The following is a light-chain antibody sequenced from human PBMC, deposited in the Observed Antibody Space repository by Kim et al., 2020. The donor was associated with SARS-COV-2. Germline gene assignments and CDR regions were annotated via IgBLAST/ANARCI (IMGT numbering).Light chain of an antibody. CDR2: LEGSGSY. CDR3: ETWDSNTPCV. J-gene: IGLJ1*01. V-gene: IGLV4-60*03. CDR1: SGHSSYI. Sequence: QPVLTQSSSASASLGSSVKLTCTLSSGHSSYIIAWHQQQPGKAPRYLMKLEGSGSYNKGSGVPDRFSGSSSGADRYLTISNLQSEDEADYYCETWDSNTPCVFGTGTKVTVL.